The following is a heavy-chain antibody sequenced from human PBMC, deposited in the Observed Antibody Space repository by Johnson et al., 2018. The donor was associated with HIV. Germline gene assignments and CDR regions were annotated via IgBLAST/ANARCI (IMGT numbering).Heavy chain of an antibody. J-gene: IGHJ3*02. CDR2: IKSKTDGGTT. V-gene: IGHV3-15*01. CDR3: AREGRRDAFDI. D-gene: IGHD1-26*01. Sequence: VQLVESGGGLVKTGESLRLSCAASGFTFSNAWMSWVRQGPGKGLEWVGHIKSKTDGGTTDYAAPVKGRFTISRDDSKNTLYLQMHSLRAGDTAVYYCAREGRRDAFDIWGQGTMVTVSS. CDR1: GFTFSNAW.